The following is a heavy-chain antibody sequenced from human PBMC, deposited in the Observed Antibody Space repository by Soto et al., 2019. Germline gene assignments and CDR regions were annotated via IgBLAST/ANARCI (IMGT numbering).Heavy chain of an antibody. Sequence: QVKLEESGGGLVKPGGSLRLSCAASGFTFSDYYMTWIRQAPGKGLEWVSYIGGSGSHIYYADSMKGRFTISRDNAKNALYLQMDSLRADDTAVYYCGRGGTNWSSRRDDYWGQGTLVSVSS. CDR3: GRGGTNWSSRRDDY. D-gene: IGHD1-20*01. CDR2: IGGSGSHI. J-gene: IGHJ4*02. CDR1: GFTFSDYY. V-gene: IGHV3-11*01.